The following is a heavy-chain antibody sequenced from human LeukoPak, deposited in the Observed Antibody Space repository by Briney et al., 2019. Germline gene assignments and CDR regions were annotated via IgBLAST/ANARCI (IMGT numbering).Heavy chain of an antibody. D-gene: IGHD1-26*01. CDR1: GYTRTELS. V-gene: IGHV1-24*01. J-gene: IGHJ4*02. CDR3: ARPTYGGSYTGAFDY. CDR2: FDPEDGET. Sequence: ASVKVSCKVSGYTRTELSMHWVRQAPGKGLEWMGGFDPEDGETIYAQKFQGRVTMTEDTSTDTAYMELSSLRSEDTAVYYCARPTYGGSYTGAFDYWGQGTLVTVSS.